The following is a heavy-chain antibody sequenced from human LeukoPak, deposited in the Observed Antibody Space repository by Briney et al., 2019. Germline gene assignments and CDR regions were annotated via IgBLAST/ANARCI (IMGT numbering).Heavy chain of an antibody. CDR3: ARTGGAGGY. J-gene: IGHJ4*02. D-gene: IGHD3-16*01. CDR1: GGSISSGNYY. Sequence: SQTLSLTCTVSGGSISSGNYYCSWIRQPPGKGLEWIGYIYHSGNTYYNPSLKSRVTISLDRSKNQYSLNLTSVTAADTAVYYCARTGGAGGYWGQGTLVTVSS. V-gene: IGHV4-30-2*01. CDR2: IYHSGNT.